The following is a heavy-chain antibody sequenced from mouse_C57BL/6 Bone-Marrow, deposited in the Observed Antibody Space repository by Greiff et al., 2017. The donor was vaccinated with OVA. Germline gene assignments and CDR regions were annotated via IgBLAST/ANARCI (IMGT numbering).Heavy chain of an antibody. D-gene: IGHD2-2*01. CDR3: ARWVTRAY. CDR2: INPNNGGT. J-gene: IGHJ3*01. Sequence: EVQLQQSGPELVKPGASVKISCKASGYTFTDYYMNWVKQSHGKSLEWIGDINPNNGGTSYNQKFKGKATLTVDKSSSTAYMELRSLTSEDSAVYYCARWVTRAYWGQGTLVTVSA. CDR1: GYTFTDYY. V-gene: IGHV1-26*01.